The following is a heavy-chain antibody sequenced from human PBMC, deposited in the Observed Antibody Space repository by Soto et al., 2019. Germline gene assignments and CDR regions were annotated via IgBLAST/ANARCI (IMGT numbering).Heavy chain of an antibody. CDR1: GFTFSSYA. V-gene: IGHV3-23*01. CDR3: AKYLGNGVRYGNWFDP. J-gene: IGHJ5*02. D-gene: IGHD2-8*01. CDR2: ISGSGGST. Sequence: VGSLRVSGAASGFTFSSYAMSWVRQAPWKWLEWVSAISGSGGSTYYADSVKGRFTISRDNSKNTLYPQMNSLRAEDTAVYYCAKYLGNGVRYGNWFDPWGQGTLVTVSS.